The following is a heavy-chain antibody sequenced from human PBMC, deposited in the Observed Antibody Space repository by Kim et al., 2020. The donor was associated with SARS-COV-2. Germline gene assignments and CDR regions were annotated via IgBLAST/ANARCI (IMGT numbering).Heavy chain of an antibody. CDR1: GFTFTSRA. CDR3: AKDHPSSGWPAFDS. CDR2: INNGGNP. D-gene: IGHD6-19*01. J-gene: IGHJ4*02. V-gene: IGHV3-23*01. Sequence: GGSLRLSCVASGFTFTSRAMSWVRQILGKGLEWVASINNGGNPYYADSVKGRFTVSRDITKATLYLQMNSLRAEDTALYYCAKDHPSSGWPAFDSWGQGTLVTGSS.